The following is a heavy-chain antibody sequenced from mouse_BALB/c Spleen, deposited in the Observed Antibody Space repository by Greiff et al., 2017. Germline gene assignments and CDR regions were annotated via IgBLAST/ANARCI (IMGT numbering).Heavy chain of an antibody. CDR3: AREDDYDWFAY. J-gene: IGHJ3*01. CDR2: IWAGGST. Sequence: QVQLKESGPGLVAPSQSLSITCTVSGFSLTSYGVHWVRQPPGKGLEWLGVIWAGGSTNYNSALMSRLSISKDNSKSQVFLKMNSLQTDDTAMYYCAREDDYDWFAYWGQGTLVTVSA. D-gene: IGHD2-4*01. V-gene: IGHV2-9*02. CDR1: GFSLTSYG.